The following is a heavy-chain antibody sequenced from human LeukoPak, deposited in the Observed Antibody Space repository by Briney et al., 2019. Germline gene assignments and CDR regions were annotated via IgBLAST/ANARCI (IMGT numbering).Heavy chain of an antibody. Sequence: PGGSLRLSCAASGFTFSSYWMSWVRQAPGKGLEWVANIQQDGSEQYYVDSVKGRFTISRDNARNSLYLQMNSLRAEDTAVYYCARAVAAAGPFDYWGQGTLVTVSS. CDR2: IQQDGSEQ. V-gene: IGHV3-7*04. CDR1: GFTFSSYW. CDR3: ARAVAAAGPFDY. D-gene: IGHD6-13*01. J-gene: IGHJ4*02.